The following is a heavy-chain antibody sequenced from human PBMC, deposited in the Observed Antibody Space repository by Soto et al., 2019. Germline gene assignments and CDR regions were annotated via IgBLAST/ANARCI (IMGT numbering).Heavy chain of an antibody. Sequence: GGSLRLSCAASGFTFSSYWMSWVRQAPGKGLEWVANIKQDGSEKYYVDSVKGRFTISRDNAKNSLYLQMNSLRAEDTAVYYCARDFSLVTTAAGTEAQTYYYYYYMDVWGKGTTVTVSS. CDR2: IKQDGSEK. D-gene: IGHD6-13*01. CDR1: GFTFSSYW. J-gene: IGHJ6*03. V-gene: IGHV3-7*01. CDR3: ARDFSLVTTAAGTEAQTYYYYYYMDV.